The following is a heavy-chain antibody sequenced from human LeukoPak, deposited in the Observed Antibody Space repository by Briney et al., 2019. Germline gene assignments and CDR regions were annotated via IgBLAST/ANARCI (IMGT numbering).Heavy chain of an antibody. V-gene: IGHV3-23*01. D-gene: IGHD2-2*01. Sequence: GGSLRLSCAASEFTFSSYAMSWVRQAPGKGLEWVSAISDSGGSTYYADSVKGRFTISRDNSKNTVYLQMNSLRAEDTAVYYCAKDRRACSSSSCYYRFDYWGQGTLVTVSS. J-gene: IGHJ4*02. CDR1: EFTFSSYA. CDR3: AKDRRACSSSSCYYRFDY. CDR2: ISDSGGST.